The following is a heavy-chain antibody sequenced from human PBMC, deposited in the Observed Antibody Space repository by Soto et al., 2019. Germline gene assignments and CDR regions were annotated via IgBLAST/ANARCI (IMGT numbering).Heavy chain of an antibody. CDR1: GGSISSSSYY. V-gene: IGHV4-39*01. CDR2: IYYSGST. CDR3: ARTPNLEWLLSSWFDP. J-gene: IGHJ5*02. D-gene: IGHD3-3*01. Sequence: SETLSLTCTVSGGSISSSSYYWGWIRQPSGKGLEWIGSIYYSGSTYYNPSLKSRVTISVDTSKNQFSLKLSSVTAADTAVYYCARTPNLEWLLSSWFDPWGQGTLVTVSS.